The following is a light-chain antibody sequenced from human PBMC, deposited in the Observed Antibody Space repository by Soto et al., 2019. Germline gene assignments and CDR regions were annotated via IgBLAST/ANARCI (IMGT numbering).Light chain of an antibody. J-gene: IGLJ3*02. Sequence: QSVLTQPPSASGSFGQSVTISCTGTSSDVGGYNYVSWYQQHPGKAPKLMIYDVSNRPSGVSNRFSGSKSGNTASLTISGLQAEDEADYYCSSYTSSSTLDWVFGGGTKLTVL. CDR2: DVS. V-gene: IGLV2-14*01. CDR3: SSYTSSSTLDWV. CDR1: SSDVGGYNY.